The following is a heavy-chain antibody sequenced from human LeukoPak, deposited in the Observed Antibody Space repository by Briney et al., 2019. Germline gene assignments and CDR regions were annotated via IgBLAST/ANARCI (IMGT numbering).Heavy chain of an antibody. J-gene: IGHJ6*02. D-gene: IGHD3-3*01. V-gene: IGHV4-34*01. Sequence: RPSETLSLTCAVYGGSFSGYYWSWIRQPPGKGLEWIGDINHSGSTNYNPSLKSRVTISVDTSKNQFSLKLSSVTAADTAVYYCARADYDFWSGTYGMDVWGQGTTVTVSS. CDR1: GGSFSGYY. CDR3: ARADYDFWSGTYGMDV. CDR2: INHSGST.